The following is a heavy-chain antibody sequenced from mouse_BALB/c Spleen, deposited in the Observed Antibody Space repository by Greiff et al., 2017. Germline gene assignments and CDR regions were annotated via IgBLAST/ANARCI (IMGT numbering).Heavy chain of an antibody. D-gene: IGHD2-1*01. CDR1: GFSLTGYG. CDR2: IWGDGST. Sequence: VQLQESGPGLVAPSQSLSITCTVSGFSLTGYGVNWVRQPPGKGLEWLGMIWGDGSTDYNSALKSRLSISKDNSKSQVFLKMNSLKTDDTARYYCARDLASYGNYAIDYWGQGTSVTVSS. V-gene: IGHV2-6-7*01. J-gene: IGHJ4*01. CDR3: ARDLASYGNYAIDY.